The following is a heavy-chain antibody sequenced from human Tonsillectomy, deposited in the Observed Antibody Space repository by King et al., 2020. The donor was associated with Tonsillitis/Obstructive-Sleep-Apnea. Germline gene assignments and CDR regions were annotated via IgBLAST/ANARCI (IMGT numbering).Heavy chain of an antibody. CDR3: ARAKWWELNWGLLDF. V-gene: IGHV3-11*05. Sequence: VQPVESGGGLVKPGGSLRLSCAASGFTFSDFYMTWIRQAPGKGLESVSYISSTGGYTNYADSVKGRFSISRDNAKSSLYLQMSSLRAEDTAVYYCARAKWWELNWGLLDFWGQGTLVTVSS. D-gene: IGHD2-15*01. CDR1: GFTFSDFY. CDR2: ISSTGGYT. J-gene: IGHJ4*02.